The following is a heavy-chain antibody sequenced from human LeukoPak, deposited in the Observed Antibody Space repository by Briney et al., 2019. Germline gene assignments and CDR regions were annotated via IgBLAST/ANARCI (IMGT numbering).Heavy chain of an antibody. CDR3: ARAHDYNAFDI. Sequence: PSQTLSLTCAVSGGSISSGGYSWSWIRQPPGKGLEWIGYIYYSGSTNYNPSLKSRVTISVDTSKNQFSLKLSSVTAADTAVYYRARAHDYNAFDIWGQGTMVTVSS. D-gene: IGHD4-11*01. V-gene: IGHV4-61*08. CDR1: GGSISSGGYS. J-gene: IGHJ3*02. CDR2: IYYSGST.